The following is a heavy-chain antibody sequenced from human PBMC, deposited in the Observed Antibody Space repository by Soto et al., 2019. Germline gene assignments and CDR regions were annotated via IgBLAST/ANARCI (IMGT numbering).Heavy chain of an antibody. CDR1: GGSISSYY. D-gene: IGHD3-9*01. CDR3: ARVQSSYYDRAFDY. CDR2: IYYSGNT. Sequence: SETLSLTFTVSGGSISSYYWSWFRQPPGRRLEWIGYIYYSGNTDYNPSLKSRVTISVDTSKNQFSLRLSSVTAADTAVYYCARVQSSYYDRAFDYWGQGILVTVSS. J-gene: IGHJ4*02. V-gene: IGHV4-59*08.